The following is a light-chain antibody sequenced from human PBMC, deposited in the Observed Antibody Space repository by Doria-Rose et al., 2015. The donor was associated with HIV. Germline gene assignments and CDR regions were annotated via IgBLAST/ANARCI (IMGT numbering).Light chain of an antibody. CDR3: HQYGTSWT. V-gene: IGKV3-20*01. Sequence: TQSPGTLSSSPGERATLSCRASQRFSSTYLAWYQQKPGQAPSLLIYDGSTRATGIPDRFSASGSGTDFTLTINRLEPEDFALYYCHQYGTSWTFGQGTKVEI. J-gene: IGKJ1*01. CDR2: DGS. CDR1: QRFSSTY.